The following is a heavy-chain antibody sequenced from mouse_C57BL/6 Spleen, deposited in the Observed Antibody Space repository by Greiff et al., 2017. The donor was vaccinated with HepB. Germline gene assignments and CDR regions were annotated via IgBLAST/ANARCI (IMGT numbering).Heavy chain of an antibody. Sequence: EVQLVESGGGLVKPGGSLKLSCAASGFTFSDYGMHWVRQAPEKGLEWVAYISSGSSTIYYADTVKGRFTISRDNAKNTLFLQMTSLRSEDTAMYYCARNSNYVDYYAMDYWGQGTSVTVSS. CDR3: ARNSNYVDYYAMDY. V-gene: IGHV5-17*01. CDR1: GFTFSDYG. D-gene: IGHD2-5*01. J-gene: IGHJ4*01. CDR2: ISSGSSTI.